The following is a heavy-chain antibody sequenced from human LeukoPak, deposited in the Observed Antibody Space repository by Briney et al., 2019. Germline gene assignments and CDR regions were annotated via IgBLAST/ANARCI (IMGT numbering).Heavy chain of an antibody. V-gene: IGHV3-7*01. CDR3: ARDRFGVVAEE. D-gene: IGHD3-22*01. CDR1: GFSISNNG. CDR2: IKHDGTEY. J-gene: IGHJ4*02. Sequence: GGSLRLSCAASGFSISNNGISWVRQAPGKGLEWVANIKHDGTEYYYDDSVKGRFTISRDNAKNSLYLQMNSLRVEDTAVYYCARDRFGVVAEEWGQGTLVIVSS.